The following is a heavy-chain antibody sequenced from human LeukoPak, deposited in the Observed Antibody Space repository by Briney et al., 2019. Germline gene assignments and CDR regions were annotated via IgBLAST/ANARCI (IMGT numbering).Heavy chain of an antibody. D-gene: IGHD4-17*01. CDR3: ARGRTVKVRFGWFDP. J-gene: IGHJ5*02. CDR2: INHSGST. Sequence: SETLSLTCAVYGGSFSGYYWSWIRQPPGKGLEWIGEINHSGSTNYNPSLKSRVTISVDTSKNQFSLKLSSVTAADMAVYYCARGRTVKVRFGWFDPWGQGTLVTVSS. CDR1: GGSFSGYY. V-gene: IGHV4-34*01.